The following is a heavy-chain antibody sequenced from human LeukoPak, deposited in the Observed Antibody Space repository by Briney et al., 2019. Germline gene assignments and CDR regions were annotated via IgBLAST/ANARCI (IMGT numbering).Heavy chain of an antibody. CDR1: GFTFSSYG. J-gene: IGHJ6*02. V-gene: IGHV3-30*18. CDR2: ISYDGSNK. CDR3: AKDGDV. Sequence: GGSLRLSCAASGFTFSSYGMHWVRQAPGKGLEWVAVISYDGSNKYYADSVKGRFTISRDSSKNTLYLQMNSLRAEDTAVYYCAKDGDVWGQGTTVTVSS.